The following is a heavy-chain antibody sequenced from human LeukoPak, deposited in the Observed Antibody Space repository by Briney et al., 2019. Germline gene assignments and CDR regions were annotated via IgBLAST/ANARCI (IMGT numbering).Heavy chain of an antibody. V-gene: IGHV1-8*01. CDR3: ARGRSGLAAAGTYDF. CDR1: GYTFTSSD. CDR2: INPKSGRT. J-gene: IGHJ4*02. Sequence: GASVKVSCKASGYTFTSSDINWVRHATGQGLEWMGWINPKSGRTGYAKKFQDRVSMTMNTSISTAYMEVSSLRLDDTAVYYCARGRSGLAAAGTYDFWGQGTLITVSS. D-gene: IGHD6-13*01.